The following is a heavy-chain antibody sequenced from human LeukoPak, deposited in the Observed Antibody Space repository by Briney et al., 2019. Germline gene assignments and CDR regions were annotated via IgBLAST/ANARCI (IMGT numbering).Heavy chain of an antibody. CDR3: ARRITQYYYDSSGYYYVNYYYMDV. D-gene: IGHD3-22*01. J-gene: IGHJ6*03. CDR1: GYTFTSYD. CDR2: MNPNSGNT. Sequence: ASVKVSCKASGYTFTSYDINWVRQATGQGLEWMGWMNPNSGNTGYAQKFKGRVTITRNTSISTAYLELSSLRSEDTAVYYCARRITQYYYDSSGYYYVNYYYMDVWGKGTTVTVSS. V-gene: IGHV1-8*03.